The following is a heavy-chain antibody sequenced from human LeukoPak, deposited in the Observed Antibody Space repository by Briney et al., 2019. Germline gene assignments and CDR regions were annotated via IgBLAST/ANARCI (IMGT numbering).Heavy chain of an antibody. D-gene: IGHD1-26*01. CDR2: RFSVCST. Sequence: GGSLRLSCAASGFTVSSNCMSWVRQAPGKGLGWVSVRFSVCSTYYADSVKDRFTISRDNSKNTLYLPMDSLRAEDTAVYYCARGNSGSRYVVYYYVMDVWGQGTTVTVSS. V-gene: IGHV3-53*01. J-gene: IGHJ6*02. CDR3: ARGNSGSRYVVYYYVMDV. CDR1: GFTVSSNC.